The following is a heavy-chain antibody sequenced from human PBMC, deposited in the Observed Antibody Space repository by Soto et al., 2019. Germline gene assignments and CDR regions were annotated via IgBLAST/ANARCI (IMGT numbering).Heavy chain of an antibody. J-gene: IGHJ3*02. D-gene: IGHD2-8*01. V-gene: IGHV4-30-4*01. CDR2: IYYSGST. CDR3: ARENVLMVYATFNDAFDI. CDR1: GGSISSGDYY. Sequence: HSETLSLTCTVSGGSISSGDYYWSWIRQPPGKGLEWIGYIYYSGSTYYNPSLKSRVTISVDTSKNQFSLKLSSVTAADTAVYYCARENVLMVYATFNDAFDIWGQGTMVTVSS.